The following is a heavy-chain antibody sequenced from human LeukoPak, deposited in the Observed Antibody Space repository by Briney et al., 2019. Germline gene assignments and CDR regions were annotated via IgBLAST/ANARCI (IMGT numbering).Heavy chain of an antibody. Sequence: GSLRLSCAASGFTFSSYEMNWVRQAPGKGLEWVSYISSSGSTIYYADSVKGRFTISRDNAKNTLYLQMNSLRAEDTAVYYCARDIEVLTGYYLDYWGQGTLVTVSS. J-gene: IGHJ4*02. V-gene: IGHV3-48*03. CDR2: ISSSGSTI. D-gene: IGHD2-21*02. CDR3: ARDIEVLTGYYLDY. CDR1: GFTFSSYE.